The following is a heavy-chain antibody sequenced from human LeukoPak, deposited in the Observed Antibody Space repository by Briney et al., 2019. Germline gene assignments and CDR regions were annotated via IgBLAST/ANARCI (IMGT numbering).Heavy chain of an antibody. CDR1: GFTFSSYA. D-gene: IGHD3-10*01. CDR2: ISFDGNNE. Sequence: PGGSLRLSCAASGFTFSSYAMHWVRQAPGKGLEWLAVISFDGNNEYYADSVKGRFTISRDNSKNTLYLQMNSLRGEDAAVYYCACTSRGVIDYWGQGTLVTVSS. J-gene: IGHJ4*02. CDR3: ACTSRGVIDY. V-gene: IGHV3-30-3*01.